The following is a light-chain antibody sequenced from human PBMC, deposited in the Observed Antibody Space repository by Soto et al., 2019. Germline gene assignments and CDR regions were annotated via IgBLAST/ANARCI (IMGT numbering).Light chain of an antibody. V-gene: IGKV1-17*01. CDR2: AAS. Sequence: DIQMTQSPSSLSASVGDRITITCRASQGIGNDLGWYQQKPGKAPKRRIFAASRLQSGVPSRFSGSESGTEFTLTISSLQPEDFATYYCQLYNSYPLTFGGGTNVEVK. CDR3: QLYNSYPLT. CDR1: QGIGND. J-gene: IGKJ4*01.